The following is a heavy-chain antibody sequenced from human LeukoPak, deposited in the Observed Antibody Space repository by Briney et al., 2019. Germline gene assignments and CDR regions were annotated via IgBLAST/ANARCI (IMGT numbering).Heavy chain of an antibody. Sequence: SETLSLTCTVSGGSISSYYWSWIRQPPGKGLEWIGYIYYSGSTNYNPSLKSRVTISVDTSKNQSSLKLSSVTAADTAVYYCARLDWNQYFDYWGQGTLVTVSS. J-gene: IGHJ4*02. CDR3: ARLDWNQYFDY. V-gene: IGHV4-59*08. CDR2: IYYSGST. CDR1: GGSISSYY. D-gene: IGHD1-1*01.